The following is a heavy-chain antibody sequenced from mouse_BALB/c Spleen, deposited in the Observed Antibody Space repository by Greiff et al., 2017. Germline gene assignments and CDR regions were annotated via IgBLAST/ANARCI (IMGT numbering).Heavy chain of an antibody. Sequence: EVMLVESGGDLVKPGGSLKLSCAASGFTFSSYGMSWVRQTPDKRLEWVATISSGGSYTYYPDSVKGRFTISRDNAKNTLYLQMSSLKSEDTAMYYCARHPSYGNSWFAYWGQGTLVTVSA. D-gene: IGHD2-10*01. CDR1: GFTFSSYG. CDR2: ISSGGSYT. V-gene: IGHV5-6*01. CDR3: ARHPSYGNSWFAY. J-gene: IGHJ3*01.